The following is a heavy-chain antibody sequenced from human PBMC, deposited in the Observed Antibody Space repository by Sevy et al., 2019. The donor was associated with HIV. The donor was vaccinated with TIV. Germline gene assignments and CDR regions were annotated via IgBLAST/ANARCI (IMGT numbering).Heavy chain of an antibody. CDR1: GGSITSLY. D-gene: IGHD1-26*01. CDR2: ICYNGHI. CDR3: AGENAWGRGYS. J-gene: IGHJ4*02. V-gene: IGHV4-59*08. Sequence: SETPSLTCTVSGGSITSLYWNWIRQPPGKGLEWIANICYNGHINYNPSLKSRVTLSLDTSKNQFSLRLSSVTAADTAMYYCAGENAWGRGYSWGQGTLVTVSS.